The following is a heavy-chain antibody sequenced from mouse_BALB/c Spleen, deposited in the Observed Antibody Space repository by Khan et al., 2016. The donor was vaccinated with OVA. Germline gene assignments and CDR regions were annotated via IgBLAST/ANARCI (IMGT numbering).Heavy chain of an antibody. CDR3: AIAFYYGAWFSY. CDR2: IWAGGST. V-gene: IGHV2-9*02. D-gene: IGHD1-1*01. J-gene: IGHJ3*01. CDR1: GFSLNNYG. Sequence: QVQLKQSGPGQVAPSQSLSITCTVSGFSLNNYGVHWVRQPPGKSLEWLGVIWAGGSTNLNSALMSRLNITKDNSKSQVFLTMNSLQIDDTAMYYCAIAFYYGAWFSYWGQGTLVTVST.